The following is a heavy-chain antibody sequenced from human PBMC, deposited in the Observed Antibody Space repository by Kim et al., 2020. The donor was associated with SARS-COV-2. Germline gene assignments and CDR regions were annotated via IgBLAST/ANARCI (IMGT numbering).Heavy chain of an antibody. V-gene: IGHV3-53*01. D-gene: IGHD3-9*01. J-gene: IGHJ4*02. Sequence: GGSLRLSCAASGFTVSSNYMSWVRQAPGKGLEWVSVIYSGGSTYYADSVKGRFTISRDNSKNTLYLQMNSLRAEDTAVYYCARGPRYYDILTGYPASNSYFDYWGQGTLVTVSS. CDR2: IYSGGST. CDR3: ARGPRYYDILTGYPASNSYFDY. CDR1: GFTVSSNY.